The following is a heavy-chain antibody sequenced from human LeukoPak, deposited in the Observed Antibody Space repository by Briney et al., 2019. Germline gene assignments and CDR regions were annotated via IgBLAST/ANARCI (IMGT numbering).Heavy chain of an antibody. J-gene: IGHJ6*02. CDR3: ARSVGYYYGMDV. Sequence: SETLSLTCTVSGGSISSSSYYWGWIRQPPGKGLEWIGSIYYSGSTYYNPSLKSRVTISVDTSKNQFSLKLSSVTAADTAVYYCARSVGYYYGMDVWGQGTTVTVSS. CDR2: IYYSGST. CDR1: GGSISSSSYY. D-gene: IGHD3-16*01. V-gene: IGHV4-39*07.